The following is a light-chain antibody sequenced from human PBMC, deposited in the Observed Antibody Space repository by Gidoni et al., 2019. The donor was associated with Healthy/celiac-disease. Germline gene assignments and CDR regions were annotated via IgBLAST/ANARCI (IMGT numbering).Light chain of an antibody. V-gene: IGKV1-9*01. CDR2: AAS. CDR1: QGLSSY. CDR3: QQINSNPLT. J-gene: IGKJ3*01. Sequence: IKLTQPPPSLFESVGDRTPITCRAGQGLSSYLIWYQQKPGKAPKLLIYAASNLQSGVPSRFSGSGSGTDFTLNISSLQPEDFATYYCQQINSNPLTFGPGTKVDIK.